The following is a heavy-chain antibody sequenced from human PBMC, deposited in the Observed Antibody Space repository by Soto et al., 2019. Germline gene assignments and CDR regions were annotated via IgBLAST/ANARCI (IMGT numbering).Heavy chain of an antibody. Sequence: QMQLVQSGAEVKKPGSSVKVSCKASGGTLSSFINYPINWVRQAPGQGLEWMRGIVPNVGTVNYAQKFQGRVMITADKSTGTAYMEVSSLRSEDTALYYCARRDTSGFLRYFDNWGQGTLVTVSS. V-gene: IGHV1-69*06. CDR2: IVPNVGTV. D-gene: IGHD3-3*01. J-gene: IGHJ4*02. CDR3: ARRDTSGFLRYFDN. CDR1: GGTLSSFINYP.